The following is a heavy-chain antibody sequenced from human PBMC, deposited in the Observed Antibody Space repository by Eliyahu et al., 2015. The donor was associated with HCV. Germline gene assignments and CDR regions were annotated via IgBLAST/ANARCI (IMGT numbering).Heavy chain of an antibody. CDR2: INFXGSTT. D-gene: IGHD2-21*02. Sequence: EVQLVESGGGXVQPGGSLXLSCAASGFXFXTYWMXWVRQAPGKGLVWVSRINFXGSTTDYADSVKGRFTISRDNAKNTLYLQMNSLRAEDTAVYYCTRATAGAFDIWGQATTVTVSP. V-gene: IGHV3-74*01. CDR3: TRATAGAFDI. CDR1: GFXFXTYW. J-gene: IGHJ3*02.